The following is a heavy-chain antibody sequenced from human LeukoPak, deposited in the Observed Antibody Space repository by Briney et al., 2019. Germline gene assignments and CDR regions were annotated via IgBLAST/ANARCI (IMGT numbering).Heavy chain of an antibody. CDR3: ARGYSSLDYYYYMDV. J-gene: IGHJ6*03. V-gene: IGHV1-8*01. Sequence: ASVKVSCKASGYTFTSYDINWVRQATGQGLEWMGWMNPNSGNTGYAQKFQGRVTMTRNTSISTAYMELSSLRSEDTAVYYRARGYSSLDYYYYMDVWGKGTTVTVPS. D-gene: IGHD2-21*01. CDR2: MNPNSGNT. CDR1: GYTFTSYD.